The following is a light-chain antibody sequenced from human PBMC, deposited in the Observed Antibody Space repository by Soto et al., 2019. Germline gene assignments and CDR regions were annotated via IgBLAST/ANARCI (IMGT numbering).Light chain of an antibody. V-gene: IGKV3-20*01. Sequence: EIVLTQSPGTLSLSPGERATLSCRASQSVSSHYLAWYQQKPGQAPRLLIYAASSRATGIPDRFSGGGSGTDFTLTISRLEPEDFAVYYCQQCGSSPWTFDQGTKVDIK. CDR1: QSVSSHY. J-gene: IGKJ1*01. CDR3: QQCGSSPWT. CDR2: AAS.